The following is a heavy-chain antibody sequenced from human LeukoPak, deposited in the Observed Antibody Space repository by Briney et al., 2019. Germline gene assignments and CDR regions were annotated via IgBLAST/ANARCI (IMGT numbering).Heavy chain of an antibody. V-gene: IGHV1-18*01. J-gene: IGHJ4*02. D-gene: IGHD3-22*01. CDR2: ISAYNGNT. CDR1: GYTFTSYG. Sequence: ASVKVSCKASGYTFTSYGISWVRQAPGQGLEWMGWISAYNGNTNYAQKLQGRVTMTTDTSTSTAYMELRSLRSDDTAVYYCARVDMIVVVLHFGYWGQGTLVTVSS. CDR3: ARVDMIVVVLHFGY.